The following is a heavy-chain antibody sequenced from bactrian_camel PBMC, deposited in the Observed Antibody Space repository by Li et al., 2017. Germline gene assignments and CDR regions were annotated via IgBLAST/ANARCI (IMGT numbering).Heavy chain of an antibody. D-gene: IGHD1*01. CDR1: GYTSSRHC. J-gene: IGHJ4*01. CDR2: IRRDGDE. Sequence: VQLVESGGGSVQVGGSLRLSCTHSGYTSSRHCMGWFRQAPGKAREGIAGIRRDGDEYYADSVKGRFVISRDLVKDTLVLQMNDLKPEDTAMYYCAALPRASLYACNSYTIKFGVHKEGTQVTVS. V-gene: IGHV3S31*01.